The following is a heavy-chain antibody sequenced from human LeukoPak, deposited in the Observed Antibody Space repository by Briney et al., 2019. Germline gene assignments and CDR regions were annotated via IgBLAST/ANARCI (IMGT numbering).Heavy chain of an antibody. CDR2: IGSTGTDR. Sequence: EGSLRLSCAASGFSFSSSGINWVRQAPGKGLEWVSSIGSTGTDRYYADSVKGQFTISRDNAKNSLYLQMNSLRAEDTAVYYCATETIGRHYDYRGQGTLLTVSS. J-gene: IGHJ4*02. CDR3: ATETIGRHYDY. D-gene: IGHD1-14*01. CDR1: GFSFSSSG. V-gene: IGHV3-21*01.